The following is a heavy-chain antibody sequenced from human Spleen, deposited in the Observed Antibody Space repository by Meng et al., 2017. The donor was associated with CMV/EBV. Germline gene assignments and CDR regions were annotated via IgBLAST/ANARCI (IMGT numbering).Heavy chain of an antibody. D-gene: IGHD1-1*01. Sequence: GSLRLSCAASGFTFSSYSMNWVRQAPGKGLEWVSSISSSSSYIYYADSVKGRFTISRDNAKNSLYLQMNSLRAEDTAVYYCARDGVGTERQSPPRNYYYYGMDVWGQGTTVTVSS. J-gene: IGHJ6*02. V-gene: IGHV3-21*01. CDR1: GFTFSSYS. CDR2: ISSSSSYI. CDR3: ARDGVGTERQSPPRNYYYYGMDV.